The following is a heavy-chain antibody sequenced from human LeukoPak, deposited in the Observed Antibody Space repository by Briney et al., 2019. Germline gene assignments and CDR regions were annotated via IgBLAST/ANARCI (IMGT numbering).Heavy chain of an antibody. V-gene: IGHV1-3*01. Sequence: GGSLRLSCAASRFTFTSYAMHWVRQAPGQRLEWMGWINAGNGNTKYSQKFQGRVTITRDTSASTAYMELSSLRSEDTAVYYCARDDYGDVDWFDPWGQGTLVTVSS. CDR2: INAGNGNT. CDR1: RFTFTSYA. J-gene: IGHJ5*02. D-gene: IGHD4-17*01. CDR3: ARDDYGDVDWFDP.